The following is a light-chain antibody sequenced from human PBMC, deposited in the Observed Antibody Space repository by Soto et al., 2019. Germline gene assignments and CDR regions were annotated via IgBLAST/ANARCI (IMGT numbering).Light chain of an antibody. CDR3: QQLNSYPLT. Sequence: DIQLTQSPSFLSASVGDRVTITCRASQGISSYLAWYQQKPGKAPKLLIYAASTLRSGVPSRFSGSGSGTEFTLTISSLQPEDFATYYCQQLNSYPLTFGPGTKVYIK. CDR1: QGISSY. J-gene: IGKJ3*01. V-gene: IGKV1-9*01. CDR2: AAS.